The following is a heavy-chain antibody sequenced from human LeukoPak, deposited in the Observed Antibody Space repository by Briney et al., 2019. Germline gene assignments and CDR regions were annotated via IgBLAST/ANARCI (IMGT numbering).Heavy chain of an antibody. Sequence: GGSLRLSCAASGFSFRNYWMGWVRQAPGKGLEWVANTKPDGSAEYYADSVRGRFTASRDNANNLLYLQMNRLRAEDTAVYYCVRDGGLHTSFDYWGQGTLLTVSS. D-gene: IGHD2-15*01. CDR3: VRDGGLHTSFDY. CDR2: TKPDGSAE. J-gene: IGHJ4*02. V-gene: IGHV3-7*01. CDR1: GFSFRNYW.